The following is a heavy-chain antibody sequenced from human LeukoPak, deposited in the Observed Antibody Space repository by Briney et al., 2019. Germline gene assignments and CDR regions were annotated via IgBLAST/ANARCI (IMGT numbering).Heavy chain of an antibody. CDR2: IIPIFGTA. CDR1: GGTFSSYA. D-gene: IGHD5-12*01. V-gene: IGHV1-69*06. Sequence: GASVKVSCKASGGTFSSYAISWVQQAPGQGLEWMGGIIPIFGTANYAQKFQGRVTITADKSTSTAYMELSSLRSEDTAVYYCARLGARVDIVATSNKDFDYWGQGTLVTVSS. J-gene: IGHJ4*02. CDR3: ARLGARVDIVATSNKDFDY.